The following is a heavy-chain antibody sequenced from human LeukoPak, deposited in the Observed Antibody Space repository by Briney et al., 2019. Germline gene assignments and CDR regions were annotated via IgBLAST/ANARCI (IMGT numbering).Heavy chain of an antibody. D-gene: IGHD2-2*01. CDR1: GGSFSSHY. CDR2: IYNSGST. J-gene: IGHJ1*01. CDR3: ARDLWAYCTRTSCLPI. V-gene: IGHV4-59*11. Sequence: SETLSLTCTVSGGSFSSHYWRWIRQPPGKGLEWIGYIYNSGSTNYNPSLKSRVTISVDMSKNQFSLNLASVTAADTAVYYCARDLWAYCTRTSCLPIWGQGTLVAVSS.